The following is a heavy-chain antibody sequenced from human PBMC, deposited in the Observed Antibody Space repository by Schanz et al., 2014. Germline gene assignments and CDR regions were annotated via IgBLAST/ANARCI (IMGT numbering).Heavy chain of an antibody. CDR3: ARDTTWRLDL. J-gene: IGHJ2*01. D-gene: IGHD1-1*01. V-gene: IGHV4-61*02. Sequence: QVQLQESGPGLVKPSQTLSLTCTVSGGSIRSGTYYWSWIRQPAGKALEWVGRVFPNGITNYNPSRKRRVPISLDTSKTQCSLTLTSLTAADTAVYYCARDTTWRLDLWGRGTLVTVSS. CDR1: GGSIRSGTYY. CDR2: VFPNGIT.